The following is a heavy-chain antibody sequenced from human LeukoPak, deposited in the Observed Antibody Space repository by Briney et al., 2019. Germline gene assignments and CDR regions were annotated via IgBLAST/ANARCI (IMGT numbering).Heavy chain of an antibody. CDR1: GYTFTIYG. CDR3: ARGLIGYYFDY. V-gene: IGHV1-18*01. J-gene: IGHJ4*02. Sequence: ASVKVSCKTSGYTFTIYGISWVRQAPGQGLEWMGLISAYGNTNYAQNLQGRVTMTTDTSTSTAYMELRSLRSDDTAVYYCARGLIGYYFDYWGQGTLVTVPS. CDR2: ISAYGNT. D-gene: IGHD3-22*01.